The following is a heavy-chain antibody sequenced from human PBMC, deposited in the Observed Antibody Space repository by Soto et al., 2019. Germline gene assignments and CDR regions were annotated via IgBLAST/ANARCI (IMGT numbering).Heavy chain of an antibody. CDR3: AKDQDYGDYVDAFDI. D-gene: IGHD4-17*01. V-gene: IGHV3-21*04. CDR2: ISSSSSSI. CDR1: GFTFSSYS. Sequence: GGSLRLSCAASGFTFSSYSMNWVRKAPGKGLEWVSSISSSSSSIYYADSVKGRFTISRDNSKNTLYLQMNSLRAEDTAVYYCAKDQDYGDYVDAFDIWGQGTMVTVSS. J-gene: IGHJ3*02.